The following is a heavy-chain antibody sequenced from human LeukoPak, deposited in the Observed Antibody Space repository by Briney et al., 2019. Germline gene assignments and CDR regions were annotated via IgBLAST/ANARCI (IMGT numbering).Heavy chain of an antibody. CDR3: ARDLVSHDAFDI. D-gene: IGHD2-8*01. CDR2: IYYSGSST. J-gene: IGHJ3*02. Sequence: PSETLSLNCSVSGGSINSDYWSWVRQPPGKGLEWIGYIYYSGSSTNYNPSLKSRVTISVDRSKNQFSLKLKSVTAADTAVYYCARDLVSHDAFDIWGQGIMVTVSS. CDR1: GGSINSDY. V-gene: IGHV4-59*12.